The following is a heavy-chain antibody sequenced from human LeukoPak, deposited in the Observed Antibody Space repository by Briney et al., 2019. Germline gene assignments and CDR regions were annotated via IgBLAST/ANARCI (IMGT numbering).Heavy chain of an antibody. Sequence: SETLSLTCTVSGGSISSSSYYWGWLRQPPGKGLEWIGRIYFIGSTYYNPYLKSRVTISVDTSKNQFSLRLSSVTAADTAVYYCARTHIVVVNATFPFVWFDPWGQGTLVTVSS. D-gene: IGHD2-21*01. V-gene: IGHV4-39*01. CDR3: ARTHIVVVNATFPFVWFDP. J-gene: IGHJ5*02. CDR1: GGSISSSSYY. CDR2: IYFIGST.